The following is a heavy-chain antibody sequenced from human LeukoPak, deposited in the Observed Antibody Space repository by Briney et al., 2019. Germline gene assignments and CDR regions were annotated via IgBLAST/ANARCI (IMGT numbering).Heavy chain of an antibody. CDR3: ARTSSSWGGKIDF. J-gene: IGHJ4*02. D-gene: IGHD6-13*01. V-gene: IGHV4-31*03. CDR2: IYYSGTT. Sequence: PSETLSLTCNVSGDSISSGGQYWSWIRQLPGKGLEWIGYIYYSGTTYFNPSLKSRVSMSVDTSKSQFSLNLSSVTAADTAVYYCARTSSSWGGKIDFWGQGSLVTVSS. CDR1: GDSISSGGQY.